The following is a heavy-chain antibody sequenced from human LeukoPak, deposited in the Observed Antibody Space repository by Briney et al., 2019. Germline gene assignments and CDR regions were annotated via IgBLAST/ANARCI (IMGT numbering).Heavy chain of an antibody. V-gene: IGHV3-30-3*01. CDR2: ISYDGSNK. CDR3: AREAVAGPFDY. D-gene: IGHD6-19*01. J-gene: IGHJ4*02. Sequence: TGGSLRLSCAASGFTFSSYAMHWVRQAPGKGLGWVAVISYDGSNKYYADSVKGRFTISRDNAKNTLYLQMNSLRAEDTAVYYCAREAVAGPFDYWGQGTLVTVSS. CDR1: GFTFSSYA.